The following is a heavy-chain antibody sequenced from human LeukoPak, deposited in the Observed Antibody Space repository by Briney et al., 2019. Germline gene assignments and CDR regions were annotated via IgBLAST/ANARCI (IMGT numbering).Heavy chain of an antibody. V-gene: IGHV3-21*01. J-gene: IGHJ3*02. D-gene: IGHD3-3*01. Sequence: GGSLRLSCAASGFTFSSYSMNWVRQAPGKGLEWVSSISSSSSYIYYADSVKGQFTISRDNAKNSLYLQMNSLRAEDTAVYYCARDLPSPYYDFWSGARDAFDIWGQGTMVTVSS. CDR1: GFTFSSYS. CDR2: ISSSSSYI. CDR3: ARDLPSPYYDFWSGARDAFDI.